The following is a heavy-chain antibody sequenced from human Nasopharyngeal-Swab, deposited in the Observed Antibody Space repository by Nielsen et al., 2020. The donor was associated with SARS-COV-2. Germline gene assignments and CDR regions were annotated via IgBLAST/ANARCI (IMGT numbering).Heavy chain of an antibody. CDR1: GFTFSSYS. D-gene: IGHD2-2*01. J-gene: IGHJ4*02. Sequence: GESLKISCAASGFTFSSYSMNWVRQAPGKGLEWVSYISSSSGTIYYADSVKGRFTISRDNAKNSLYLQMNSLRAEDTAVYYCARAGGSSTSLVDYWGQGTLVTVSS. V-gene: IGHV3-48*01. CDR2: ISSSSGTI. CDR3: ARAGGSSTSLVDY.